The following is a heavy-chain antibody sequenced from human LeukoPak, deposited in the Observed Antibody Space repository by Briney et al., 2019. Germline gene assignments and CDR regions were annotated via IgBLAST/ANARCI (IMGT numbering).Heavy chain of an antibody. CDR1: GGSISSYY. J-gene: IGHJ6*02. D-gene: IGHD1-14*01. V-gene: IGHV4-59*01. Sequence: SETLSLTCTVSGGSISSYYWSWIRQPPGKGLEWIGYIYYSGSTNYNPSLKSRVTISVDTSKNQLSLKLSSVTAADTAVYYCARVDRISYGMDVWGQGTTVTVSS. CDR2: IYYSGST. CDR3: ARVDRISYGMDV.